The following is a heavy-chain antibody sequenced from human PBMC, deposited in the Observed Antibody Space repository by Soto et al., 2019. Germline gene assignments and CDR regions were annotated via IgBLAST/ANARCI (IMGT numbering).Heavy chain of an antibody. CDR2: MSGGGDST. CDR3: AKDGRFSSSWPIIDY. CDR1: VFTFNYYA. J-gene: IGHJ4*02. Sequence: GGSLRLSCAASVFTFNYYAMTWVRQTPGRGLEWVAAMSGGGDSTKHADSVKGRFTISRDNSKNTLYLEMNSLRAEDTAVYYCAKDGRFSSSWPIIDYWGQGIPVTVSS. D-gene: IGHD6-13*01. V-gene: IGHV3-23*01.